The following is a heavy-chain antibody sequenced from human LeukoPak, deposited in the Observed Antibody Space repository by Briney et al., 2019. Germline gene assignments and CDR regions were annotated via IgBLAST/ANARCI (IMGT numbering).Heavy chain of an antibody. CDR3: ARGATTGYYPY. CDR1: GFTFSSYA. D-gene: IGHD3-9*01. V-gene: IGHV3-30*04. J-gene: IGHJ4*02. Sequence: PGGSLILSCAASGFTFSSYAMHWVRQAPGKGLEWVAVISYDGSNKYYADSVKGRFTISRDNSKNTLYLQMNSLTAEDTAVYYCARGATTGYYPYWGQGTLVTVSS. CDR2: ISYDGSNK.